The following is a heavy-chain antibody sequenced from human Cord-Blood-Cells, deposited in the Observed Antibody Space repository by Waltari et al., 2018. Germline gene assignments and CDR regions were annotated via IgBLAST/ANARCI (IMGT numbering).Heavy chain of an antibody. D-gene: IGHD6-13*01. CDR2: IYYSGST. Sequence: QLQLQESGPGLVKPSETLSLTCTVSGGPISSSSYYWGWIRQPPGKGLEWIGSIYYSGSTYYNPSLKSRVTISVDTSKNQFSLKLSSVTAADTAVYYCARRGIAAAGDAFDIWGQGTMVTVSS. CDR3: ARRGIAAAGDAFDI. J-gene: IGHJ3*02. CDR1: GGPISSSSYY. V-gene: IGHV4-39*01.